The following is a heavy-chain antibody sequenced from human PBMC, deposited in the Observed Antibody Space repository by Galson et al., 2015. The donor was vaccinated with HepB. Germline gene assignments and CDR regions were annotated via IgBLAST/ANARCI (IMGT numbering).Heavy chain of an antibody. V-gene: IGHV3-7*03. CDR3: ARDYGS. CDR2: INQDGNQK. CDR1: GFTFRTNW. Sequence: SLRLSCAASGFTFRTNWLSWVRQAPGRGLEWVANINQDGNQKDYLDSVKGRFTISRDNAKNSLYLQMNSLRVEDTAVYYCARDYGSWGQGTLVTVSS. D-gene: IGHD3-16*01. J-gene: IGHJ4*02.